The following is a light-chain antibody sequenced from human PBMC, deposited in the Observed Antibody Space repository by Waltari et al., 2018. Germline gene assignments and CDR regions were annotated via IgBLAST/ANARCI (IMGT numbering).Light chain of an antibody. Sequence: SYELTQPPSVSVSPGQTASITCSGDKLGDKYACWYQQKPGQSPVLVIYTDSKRPSGLPERFSGSNSGNTATLTISGTQAMDEADYYCQAWDSSTVVFGGGTKLTVL. J-gene: IGLJ2*01. V-gene: IGLV3-1*01. CDR3: QAWDSSTVV. CDR2: TDS. CDR1: KLGDKY.